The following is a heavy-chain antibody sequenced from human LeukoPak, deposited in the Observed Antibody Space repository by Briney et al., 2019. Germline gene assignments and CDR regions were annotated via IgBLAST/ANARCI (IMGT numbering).Heavy chain of an antibody. V-gene: IGHV1-3*01. D-gene: IGHD3-22*01. J-gene: IGHJ4*02. CDR1: GYTFTTHY. Sequence: ASVKVSCKASGYTFTTHYMHWVRQAPGQGLEWMGWINAGNGNTKYSQKFQGRVTITRDTSASTAYMELSSLRSEDTAVYYCARMMVSEGLAFDYWGQGTLVTVSS. CDR2: INAGNGNT. CDR3: ARMMVSEGLAFDY.